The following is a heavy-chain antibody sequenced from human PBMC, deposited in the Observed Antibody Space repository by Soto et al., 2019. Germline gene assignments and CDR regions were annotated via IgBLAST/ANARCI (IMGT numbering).Heavy chain of an antibody. CDR2: IIPILGTA. D-gene: IGHD2-2*01. Sequence: SVKVSCKASGGTFSSYTISWVRQAPGQGLEWMGRIIPILGTANYAQKFQGRVTITADESTSTAYMELSSLRSEDTAVYYCVIVPSAMSDLDEYYFAYWGQGTLVTVSS. V-gene: IGHV1-69*08. CDR3: VIVPSAMSDLDEYYFAY. J-gene: IGHJ4*02. CDR1: GGTFSSYT.